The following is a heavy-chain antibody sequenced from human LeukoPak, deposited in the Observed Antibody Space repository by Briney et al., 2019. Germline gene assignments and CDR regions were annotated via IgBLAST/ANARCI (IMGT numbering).Heavy chain of an antibody. D-gene: IGHD3-22*01. Sequence: GGSLRLSCAASGFTFSSYAMSWVRQAPGKGLEWVSAISGSGGSTYYADSVKGRFTISRDNSKNTLYLQMNSLRAEDTAVYYCAKERIGSYYDSSGYYYWGQGTLVTVSS. CDR3: AKERIGSYYDSSGYYY. V-gene: IGHV3-23*01. CDR1: GFTFSSYA. J-gene: IGHJ4*02. CDR2: ISGSGGST.